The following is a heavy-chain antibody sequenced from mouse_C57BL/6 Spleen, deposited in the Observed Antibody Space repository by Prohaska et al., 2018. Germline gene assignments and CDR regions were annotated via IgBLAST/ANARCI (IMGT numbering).Heavy chain of an antibody. J-gene: IGHJ4*01. CDR1: GYTFTSNW. V-gene: IGHV1-53*01. CDR2: INPSNGGT. CDR3: ARVRGYYYAMSQ. Sequence: GIELLTPGASVKQSCKPSGYTFTSNWMHWVKQRPGQGLEWIGNINPSNGGTNYNEKFKSKATLTVDKSSSTAYMQLSSLTSAESAHYYFARVRGYYYAMSQWGQGTSAIASS.